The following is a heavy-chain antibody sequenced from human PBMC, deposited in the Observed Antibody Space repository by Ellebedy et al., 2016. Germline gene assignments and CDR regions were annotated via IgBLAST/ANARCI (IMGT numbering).Heavy chain of an antibody. D-gene: IGHD6-19*01. CDR2: ISAYNGNT. J-gene: IGHJ4*02. CDR1: GYTFTSYG. V-gene: IGHV1-18*01. Sequence: ASVKVSCXASGYTFTSYGISWVRQAPGQGLEWMGWISAYNGNTNYAQKLQGRVTMTTDTSTSTAYMELRSLRSDDTAVYYCARARRGSGSGWYDYFDYWGQGTLVTVSS. CDR3: ARARRGSGSGWYDYFDY.